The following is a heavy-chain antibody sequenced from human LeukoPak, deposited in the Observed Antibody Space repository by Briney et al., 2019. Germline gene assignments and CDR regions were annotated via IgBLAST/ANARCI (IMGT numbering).Heavy chain of an antibody. CDR3: TRTRGPSYGSSCFDY. V-gene: IGHV3-21*01. CDR2: MSSSSTYV. D-gene: IGHD6-13*01. CDR1: EFTFSSYS. Sequence: PGGSLRLSCAASEFTFSSYSRNWVRQAPGKGPEWVSTMSSSSTYVYYAGSVKGRLTISSDNAKTSLYLQMKSLRAEATAVYYCTRTRGPSYGSSCFDYWGQGALVTVSS. J-gene: IGHJ4*02.